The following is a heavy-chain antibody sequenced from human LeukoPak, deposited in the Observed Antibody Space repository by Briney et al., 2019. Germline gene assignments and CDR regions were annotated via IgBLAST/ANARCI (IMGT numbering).Heavy chain of an antibody. CDR1: GFTLSSYW. J-gene: IGHJ4*02. CDR2: MNSDGSAT. D-gene: IGHD3-16*01. V-gene: IGHV3-74*01. CDR3: AREFEAPGFWAFDY. Sequence: GGSLRLSCAVSGFTLSSYWMHWVRQAPGKGLAWVARMNSDGSATTYADSVKGRFTISRDNAKNTLYLQMNSLRAEDTAVYYCAREFEAPGFWAFDYWGQGTLVTVLS.